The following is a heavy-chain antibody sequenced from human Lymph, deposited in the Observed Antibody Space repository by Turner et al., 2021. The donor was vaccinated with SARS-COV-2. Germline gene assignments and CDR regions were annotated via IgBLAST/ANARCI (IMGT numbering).Heavy chain of an antibody. V-gene: IGHV3-53*02. D-gene: IGHD6-13*01. Sequence: EVQLVETGGGLIQPGGSLRLSCAASGIIVSRNYMNWVRQAPGKGLEWVSVIYSGGTKYYADSVKGRFTISRDNSKNTLYLQMNSLRVEDTAVYYCARDLGTYGMDVWGQGTTVTVS. J-gene: IGHJ6*02. CDR2: IYSGGTK. CDR1: GIIVSRNY. CDR3: ARDLGTYGMDV.